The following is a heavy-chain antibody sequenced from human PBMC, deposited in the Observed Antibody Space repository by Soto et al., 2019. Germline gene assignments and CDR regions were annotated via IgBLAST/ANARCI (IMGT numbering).Heavy chain of an antibody. CDR1: GYSFTIYW. J-gene: IGHJ3*02. CDR3: ARVPYYYDSSGYYQGAFDI. Sequence: GESLKISCKGSGYSFTIYWIGWVRQMPGKGLEWMGIIYPGDSDTRYSPSFQGQVTISADKSISTAYLQWSSLKASDTAMYYCARVPYYYDSSGYYQGAFDIWGQGTMVTV. D-gene: IGHD3-22*01. CDR2: IYPGDSDT. V-gene: IGHV5-51*01.